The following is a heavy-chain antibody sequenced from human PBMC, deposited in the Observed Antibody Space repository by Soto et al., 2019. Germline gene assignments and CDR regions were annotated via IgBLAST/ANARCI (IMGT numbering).Heavy chain of an antibody. D-gene: IGHD1-26*01. CDR3: ARSRSYYVEDFQK. CDR2: IYYSGLT. CDR1: GDSISTGGYY. J-gene: IGHJ1*01. Sequence: PSETLSLTCSVSGDSISTGGYYWSWIRQHPGKGLEWIGYIYYSGLTSYNPSLKSRVTISRATSKNQFYLKLSSVTAADTAVYYCARSRSYYVEDFQKWGQGTLVTVSS. V-gene: IGHV4-31*03.